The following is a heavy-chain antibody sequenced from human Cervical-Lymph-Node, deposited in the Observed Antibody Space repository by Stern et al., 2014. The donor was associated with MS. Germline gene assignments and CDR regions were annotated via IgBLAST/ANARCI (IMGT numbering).Heavy chain of an antibody. CDR3: ARDSSSSWYRRFDY. CDR1: GFPFSSYG. V-gene: IGHV3-33*01. D-gene: IGHD6-13*01. Sequence: VQLVESGGGVVQPGRSLRLSCAASGFPFSSYGMHWVRQAPGKGLEWVAFIWYDGSNKYYADSVKGRFTISRDHSKNTLNLQMNSLRAEDTAVYYCARDSSSSWYRRFDYWGQGTLVTVSS. CDR2: IWYDGSNK. J-gene: IGHJ4*02.